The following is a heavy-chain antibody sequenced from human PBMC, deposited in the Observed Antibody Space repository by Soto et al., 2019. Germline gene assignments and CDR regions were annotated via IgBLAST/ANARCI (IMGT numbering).Heavy chain of an antibody. CDR1: GGTFSSYS. V-gene: IGHV1-69*13. CDR3: ARENCSSTSCYYYYGMDV. J-gene: IGHJ6*02. Sequence: GASVKVSCKASGGTFSSYSICWVRQAPGQGLEWMGGIIPIFGTANYAQKFQGRVTITADESTSTAYMELSSLRSEDTAVYYCARENCSSTSCYYYYGMDVWGQGTTVTVSS. D-gene: IGHD2-2*01. CDR2: IIPIFGTA.